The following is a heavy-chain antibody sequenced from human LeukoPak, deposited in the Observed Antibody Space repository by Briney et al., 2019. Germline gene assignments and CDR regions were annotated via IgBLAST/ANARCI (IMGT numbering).Heavy chain of an antibody. CDR3: ASGYSYGYQFDY. CDR1: GYTFTGYY. Sequence: ASVKVSCKASGYTFTGYYMRWVRQAPGQGLEWMGWINPNSGGTNYAQKFQGRVTMTRDTSISTAYMELSRLGSDDTAVYYCASGYSYGYQFDYWGQGTLVTVSS. CDR2: INPNSGGT. J-gene: IGHJ4*02. V-gene: IGHV1-2*02. D-gene: IGHD5-18*01.